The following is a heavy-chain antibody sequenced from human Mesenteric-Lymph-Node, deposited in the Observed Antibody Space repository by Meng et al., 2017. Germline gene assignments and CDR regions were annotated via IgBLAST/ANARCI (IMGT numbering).Heavy chain of an antibody. V-gene: IGHV4-59*01. Sequence: GSLRLSCAVYGGSFSGYYWSWIRQPPGKGLEWIGYICYSGSTNYNPSPKSRATISVDTSKNQFSLKLSSVTATVTAVYYCAREYSSGRYTLLPFDYWGQGTLVTVSS. J-gene: IGHJ4*02. CDR3: AREYSSGRYTLLPFDY. CDR1: GGSFSGYY. D-gene: IGHD6-19*01. CDR2: ICYSGST.